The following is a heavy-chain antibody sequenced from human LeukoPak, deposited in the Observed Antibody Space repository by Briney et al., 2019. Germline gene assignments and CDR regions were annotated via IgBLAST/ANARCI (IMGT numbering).Heavy chain of an antibody. CDR3: ARDPSNSSGFDY. Sequence: PSQTLSLTCTVSGGSISSGDYYWSWIRQPPGKGLEWIGYIYYSGSTYYNPSLKSRVTISVDTSKNQFSLKLSSVTAADTAVYYCARDPSNSSGFDYWGQGALVTVSS. J-gene: IGHJ4*02. V-gene: IGHV4-30-4*08. D-gene: IGHD3-22*01. CDR2: IYYSGST. CDR1: GGSISSGDYY.